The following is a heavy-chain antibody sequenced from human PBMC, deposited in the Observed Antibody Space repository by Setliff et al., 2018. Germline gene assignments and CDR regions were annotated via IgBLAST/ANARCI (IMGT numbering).Heavy chain of an antibody. J-gene: IGHJ4*02. CDR3: TAGGP. Sequence: GSLRLSCAASGFTFSNAWMSWVRQAPGKGLEWVGRIKSKTDGGTTDYAANVKGRFTISRDDSKDMVYLQMNSLKIEDTAMYFCTAGGPWGQGTLVTVSS. CDR1: GFTFSNAW. CDR2: IKSKTDGGTT. V-gene: IGHV3-15*01.